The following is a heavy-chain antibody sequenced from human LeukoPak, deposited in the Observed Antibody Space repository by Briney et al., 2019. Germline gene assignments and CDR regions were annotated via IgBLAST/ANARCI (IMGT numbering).Heavy chain of an antibody. CDR1: GFTFSSYA. Sequence: GGSLRLSCAASGFTFSSYAMSWVRQAPGKGLEWVAAISGNGGRTYYTDSMKGRFTISRDNPKNTLYLLMNSLSAEDTALYYCAKEQTSSGYFDYWGQGTLVTVSS. J-gene: IGHJ4*02. CDR2: ISGNGGRT. CDR3: AKEQTSSGYFDY. D-gene: IGHD3-10*01. V-gene: IGHV3-23*01.